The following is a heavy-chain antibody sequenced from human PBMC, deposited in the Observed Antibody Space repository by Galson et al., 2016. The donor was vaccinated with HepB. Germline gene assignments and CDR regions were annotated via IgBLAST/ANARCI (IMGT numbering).Heavy chain of an antibody. Sequence: SVKVSCKASGYTFTSYGISWVRQAPGHGLEWMGWISAYNGNTNYAQKLQGRVTMTTDTSTSTAYMELRSLRSDDTVDDTAVYYCARDCGGGTCYGTTWGQGTLVTVSS. J-gene: IGHJ5*02. CDR2: ISAYNGNT. CDR3: ARDCGGGTCYGTT. CDR1: GYTFTSYG. V-gene: IGHV1-18*01. D-gene: IGHD2-15*01.